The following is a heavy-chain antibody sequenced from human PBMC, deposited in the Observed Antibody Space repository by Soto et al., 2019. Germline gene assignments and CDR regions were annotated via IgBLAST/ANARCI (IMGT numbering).Heavy chain of an antibody. CDR2: INHSGST. Sequence: QVQLQQWGAGLLKPSETLSLTCAVYGGSFSGYYWSWIRQPPGEGLEWIGEINHSGSTNYNPSLKSRVTISVDTSKHQFSLKLSSVTAADTAVYYCARRTTRIVDYWGQGTLVTVSS. D-gene: IGHD1-7*01. V-gene: IGHV4-34*01. J-gene: IGHJ4*02. CDR1: GGSFSGYY. CDR3: ARRTTRIVDY.